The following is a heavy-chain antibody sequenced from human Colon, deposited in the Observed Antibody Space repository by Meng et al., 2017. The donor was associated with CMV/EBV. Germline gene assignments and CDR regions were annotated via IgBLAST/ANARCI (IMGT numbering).Heavy chain of an antibody. CDR3: AREDYMFRGVIVGTIWFDP. V-gene: IGHV1-69*10. Sequence: SVKVSCKASGDTFNSYALSWVRQAPGQRLEWMGAIIPIIGETYYAQKFQGGVTLTADKSTSTAYMELSRLRYEDTALYYCAREDYMFRGVIVGTIWFDPWGQGTLVTVSS. CDR2: IIPIIGET. D-gene: IGHD3-10*01. CDR1: GDTFNSYA. J-gene: IGHJ5*02.